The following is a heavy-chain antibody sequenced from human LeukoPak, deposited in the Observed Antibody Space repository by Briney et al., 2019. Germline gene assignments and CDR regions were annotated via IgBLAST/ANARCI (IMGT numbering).Heavy chain of an antibody. CDR1: GFTFSSYW. CDR3: ACNYYDSSGYILWYFDL. J-gene: IGHJ2*01. D-gene: IGHD3-22*01. CDR2: IKQDGSEK. Sequence: GGSLRLSCAASGFTFSSYWMSWVRQAPGKGLEWVANIKQDGSEKYYVDSVKGRFTISRDNAKNSLYLQMNSLRAEDTAVYYCACNYYDSSGYILWYFDLWGRGTLVTVSS. V-gene: IGHV3-7*01.